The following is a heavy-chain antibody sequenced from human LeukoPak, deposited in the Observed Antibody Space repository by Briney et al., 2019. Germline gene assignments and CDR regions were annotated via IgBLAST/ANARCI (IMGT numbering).Heavy chain of an antibody. Sequence: GGSLRLSCAASGFTFSSYEMNWVRQAPGKGLEWVSYISSSGSTIYYADSVKGRFTISRDNAKNSLYLQMNSLRAEDTAVYYCARERTGDFDWWGQGTLVTVSS. CDR1: GFTFSSYE. CDR3: ARERTGDFDW. J-gene: IGHJ4*02. CDR2: ISSSGSTI. V-gene: IGHV3-48*03. D-gene: IGHD1-1*01.